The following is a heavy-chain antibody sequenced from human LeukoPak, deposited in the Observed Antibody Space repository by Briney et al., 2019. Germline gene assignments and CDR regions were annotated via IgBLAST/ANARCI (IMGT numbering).Heavy chain of an antibody. J-gene: IGHJ5*02. Sequence: GGSLRLSCAASGFTFNDYYMTWIRQAPGKGLEWVSMIYSDGTTHYTDSVKGRFTISRDNSKNTLYLQMNSLRAEDTAVYYCARAPPTLPWGQGTLVTVSS. CDR1: GFTFNDYY. V-gene: IGHV3-66*02. CDR2: IYSDGTT. CDR3: ARAPPTLP.